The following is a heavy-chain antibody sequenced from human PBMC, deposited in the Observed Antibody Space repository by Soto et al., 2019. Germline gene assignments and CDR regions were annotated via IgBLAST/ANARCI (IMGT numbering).Heavy chain of an antibody. D-gene: IGHD3-3*01. V-gene: IGHV1-46*01. CDR1: GYTFTSYY. CDR2: INPSGGST. CDR3: ARGDTLNNDFWSGRYYYYGMDV. J-gene: IGHJ6*02. Sequence: ASVKVSCKASGYTFTSYYMHWVRQAPGQGLEWMGIINPSGGSTSYAQKFQGRVTMTRDTSTSTVYIELSSLRSEDTAVYYCARGDTLNNDFWSGRYYYYGMDVWGQGTTVTVSS.